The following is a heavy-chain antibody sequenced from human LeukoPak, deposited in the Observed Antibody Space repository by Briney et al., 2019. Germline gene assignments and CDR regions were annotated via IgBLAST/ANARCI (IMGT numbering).Heavy chain of an antibody. V-gene: IGHV1-18*01. CDR1: GHTFTSYG. Sequence: ASVKVSCKASGHTFTSYGISWVRQAPGQGLEWMGWISACNGNTNYAQKLQGRVTMTTDTSTSTAHMELRSLRSDDTAVYYCARDWNFEWFDPWGQGTLVTVSS. CDR2: ISACNGNT. D-gene: IGHD1-7*01. CDR3: ARDWNFEWFDP. J-gene: IGHJ5*02.